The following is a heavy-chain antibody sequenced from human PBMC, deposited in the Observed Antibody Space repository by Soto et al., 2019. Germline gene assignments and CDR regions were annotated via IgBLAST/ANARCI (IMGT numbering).Heavy chain of an antibody. Sequence: PGGSLRLSCAVYGFTFGDHYMDWVRQAPGKGLEWIGRIRNKAHSYSTAYAASVKGRFILSRDDSKNSVFLQMSSLKTEDTALYYCVRSIHRGTTPYFDYWGQGTLVTVSS. CDR2: IRNKAHSYST. CDR3: VRSIHRGTTPYFDY. D-gene: IGHD1-1*01. J-gene: IGHJ4*02. V-gene: IGHV3-72*01. CDR1: GFTFGDHY.